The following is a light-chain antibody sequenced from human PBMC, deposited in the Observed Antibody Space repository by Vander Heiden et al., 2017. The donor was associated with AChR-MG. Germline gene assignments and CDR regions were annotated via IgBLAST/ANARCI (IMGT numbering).Light chain of an antibody. V-gene: IGKV3-20*01. CDR1: QSVSSSY. J-gene: IGKJ4*01. Sequence: DIVFTHSPGTLSFSPGERATLSCRASQSVSSSYLAWYQQKPGQAPRLLIYGASSRATGIPDRFSGSGSGTDFTLTISRLEPEDFAVYYCQQYGSSPPITFGGGTKVEIK. CDR2: GAS. CDR3: QQYGSSPPIT.